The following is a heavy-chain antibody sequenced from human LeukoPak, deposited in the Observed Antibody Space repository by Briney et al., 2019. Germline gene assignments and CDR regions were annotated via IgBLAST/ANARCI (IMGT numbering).Heavy chain of an antibody. V-gene: IGHV3-15*07. Sequence: GGSLRLSCAASGFTFSNAWMNWVRQAPGKGLEWVGRIKSKTEGGTTDYAAPVKGRFTISRDDSKNTLYLQMNSLKTEDTAVYYCTTWIVVVIGFFDYWGQGTLVTVSS. J-gene: IGHJ4*02. CDR1: GFTFSNAW. CDR3: TTWIVVVIGFFDY. CDR2: IKSKTEGGTT. D-gene: IGHD3-22*01.